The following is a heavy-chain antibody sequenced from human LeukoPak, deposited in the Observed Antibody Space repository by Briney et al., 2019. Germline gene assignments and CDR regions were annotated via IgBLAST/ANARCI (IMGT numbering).Heavy chain of an antibody. J-gene: IGHJ4*02. Sequence: GGSLRLSCAASGFSFSYYGMHWVRQAPGKGLEWVSFISFDGSITYNADSVKGRLTISRDNSKNTVYLQMNRLRAEDTAVYFCAKDSSSRGWYFEHWGQGTLVTVSS. CDR1: GFSFSYYG. V-gene: IGHV3-30*18. D-gene: IGHD6-19*01. CDR2: ISFDGSIT. CDR3: AKDSSSRGWYFEH.